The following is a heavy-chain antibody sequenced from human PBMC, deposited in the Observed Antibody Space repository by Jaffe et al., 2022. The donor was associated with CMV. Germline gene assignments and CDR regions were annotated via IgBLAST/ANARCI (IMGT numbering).Heavy chain of an antibody. V-gene: IGHV4-59*01. Sequence: QVQLQESGPGLVKPSETLSLTCTVSGGSISSYYWSWIRQPPGKGLEWIGYIYYSGSTNYNPSLKSRVTISVDTSKNQFSLKLSSVTAADTAVYYCARGSGPTIFGVVTLNWFDPWGQGTLVTVSS. CDR1: GGSISSYY. D-gene: IGHD3-3*01. CDR3: ARGSGPTIFGVVTLNWFDP. CDR2: IYYSGST. J-gene: IGHJ5*02.